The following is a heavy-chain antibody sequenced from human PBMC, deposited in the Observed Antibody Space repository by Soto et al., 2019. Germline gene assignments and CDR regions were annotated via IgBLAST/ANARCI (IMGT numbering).Heavy chain of an antibody. V-gene: IGHV3-30*03. D-gene: IGHD3-10*01. J-gene: IGHJ5*02. CDR3: ARGMASITMVRGINWFDP. CDR1: GFTCSSYG. Sequence: PGGSLRLSCAASGFTCSSYGMHWVRQAPGKGLEWVAVISYDGSNKYYADSVKGRFTISRDNSKNTLYLQMNSLTAADTAVYYCARGMASITMVRGINWFDPWGQGTLVTVSS. CDR2: ISYDGSNK.